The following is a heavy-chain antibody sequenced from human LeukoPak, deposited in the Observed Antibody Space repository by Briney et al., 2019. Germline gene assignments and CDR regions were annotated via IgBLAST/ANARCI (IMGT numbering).Heavy chain of an antibody. CDR2: IFYSGST. CDR1: GGSISSYY. J-gene: IGHJ4*01. CDR3: ARLSSSWSYFDY. D-gene: IGHD6-13*01. V-gene: IGHV4-59*08. Sequence: SETLSLTCTVSGGSISSYYWSWIRQPPGKGLEWIGYIFYSGSTNYNPSLKSQVTISVDTSRNQFSLKLSSVTAADTAVYSCARLSSSWSYFDYWGQGTLVTVSS.